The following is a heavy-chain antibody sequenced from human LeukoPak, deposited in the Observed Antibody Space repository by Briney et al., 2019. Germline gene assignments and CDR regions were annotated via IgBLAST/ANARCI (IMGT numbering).Heavy chain of an antibody. CDR3: ARVVVAATTKFDY. D-gene: IGHD2-15*01. CDR1: GYTFTSYG. Sequence: GASVKVSCKASGYTFTSYGISWVRQAPGQGLGWMGWISAYNGNTNYAQKLQGRVTMTTDTSTSTAYMELSRLRSDDTAVYYCARVVVAATTKFDYWGQGTLVTVSS. V-gene: IGHV1-18*01. J-gene: IGHJ4*02. CDR2: ISAYNGNT.